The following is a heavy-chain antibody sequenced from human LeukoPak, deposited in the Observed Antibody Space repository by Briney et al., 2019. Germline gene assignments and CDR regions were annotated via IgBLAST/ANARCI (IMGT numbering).Heavy chain of an antibody. J-gene: IGHJ4*02. Sequence: SETLSLTCAVYGGSFSGYYWSWIRQPPGEGLEWIGEINHSGSTNYNPSLKSRVTISVDTSKNQFSLKLSSVTAADTAVYYCARGGPAAANDYWGQGTLVTVSS. CDR3: ARGGPAAANDY. V-gene: IGHV4-34*01. CDR2: INHSGST. CDR1: GGSFSGYY. D-gene: IGHD2-2*01.